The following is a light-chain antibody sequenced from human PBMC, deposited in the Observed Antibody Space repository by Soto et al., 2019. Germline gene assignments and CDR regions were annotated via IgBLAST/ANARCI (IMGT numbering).Light chain of an antibody. V-gene: IGKV3-15*01. CDR3: QQYNYWPLT. CDR1: QTVSSN. CDR2: DAS. Sequence: EIVMTQSPATLSVSPGEGATLSCRASQTVSSNLAWFQQRPGQAPRLLIFDASTRATGIPDRFSGSGSGTEFTLTIRSLQYEDFTLYYCQQYNYWPLTFGQGTKVDIK. J-gene: IGKJ1*01.